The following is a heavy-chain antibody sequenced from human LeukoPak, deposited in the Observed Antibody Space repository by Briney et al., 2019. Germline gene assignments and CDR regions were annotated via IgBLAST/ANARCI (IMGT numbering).Heavy chain of an antibody. D-gene: IGHD2-2*01. J-gene: IGHJ4*02. CDR1: GGSISSGGYY. V-gene: IGHV4-31*03. CDR2: IYYSGSI. Sequence: PSQTLSLTCSVSGGSISSGGYYWSWIRHHPGKGLEWIGYIYYSGSIYYNPSLRGRVTISVDTSKNQLSLKLSSVTAADTAVYYCARTVYYAAYYFDYWGQGTLVTVSS. CDR3: ARTVYYAAYYFDY.